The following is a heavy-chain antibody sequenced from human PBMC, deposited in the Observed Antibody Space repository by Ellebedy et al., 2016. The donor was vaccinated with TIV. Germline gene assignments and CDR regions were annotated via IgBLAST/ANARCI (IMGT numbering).Heavy chain of an antibody. Sequence: SETLSLXCAVYGGSFSGYYWSWIRQPPGKGLEWIGEINHSGSTNYNPSLKSRVTISVDTSKNQFSLKLSSVTAADTAVYYCARDYGEGFDYWGQGTLVTVSS. D-gene: IGHD4-17*01. J-gene: IGHJ4*02. CDR1: GGSFSGYY. CDR3: ARDYGEGFDY. CDR2: INHSGST. V-gene: IGHV4-34*01.